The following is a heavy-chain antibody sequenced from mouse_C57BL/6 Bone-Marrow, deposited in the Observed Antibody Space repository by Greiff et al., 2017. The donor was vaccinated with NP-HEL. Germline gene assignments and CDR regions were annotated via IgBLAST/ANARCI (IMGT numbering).Heavy chain of an antibody. J-gene: IGHJ3*01. CDR2: IDPEDGDT. V-gene: IGHV14-2*01. CDR1: GFNITDYY. D-gene: IGHD3-2*02. Sequence: EVQLQQSGAELVKPGASVKLSCTASGFNITDYYMHWVKQRTEQGLEWIGWIDPEDGDTKYAPKFQGKATITADTSSNTAYLQLSSLTSEDTAVYYCARTEAQATFANWGQGTLVTVSA. CDR3: ARTEAQATFAN.